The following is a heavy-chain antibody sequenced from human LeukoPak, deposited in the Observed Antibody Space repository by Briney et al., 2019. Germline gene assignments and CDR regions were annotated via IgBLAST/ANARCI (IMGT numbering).Heavy chain of an antibody. J-gene: IGHJ4*02. CDR1: GFTFDDYA. V-gene: IGHV3-9*01. D-gene: IGHD6-19*01. CDR3: AKDDDSSGWSPFDY. CDR2: ISWNSGSI. Sequence: GGSLRLSCAASGFTFDDYAMHWVRRAPGKGLEWVSGISWNSGSIGYADSVKGRFTISRDNAKNSLYLQMNSLRAEDTALYYCAKDDDSSGWSPFDYWGQGTLVTVSS.